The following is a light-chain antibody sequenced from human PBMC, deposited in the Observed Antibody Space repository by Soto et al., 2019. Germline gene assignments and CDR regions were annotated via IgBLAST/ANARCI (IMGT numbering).Light chain of an antibody. CDR1: QDVSRW. Sequence: DIQMTQSPSSVSASVGDRVTISCRASQDVSRWLAWYQQKPVKAPKLLIYAASSLQGGVPSRFSASESGTDFTLTISSLQPEDFATYYCQQADSFPLTFGGGTKVEIK. V-gene: IGKV1-12*01. CDR3: QQADSFPLT. CDR2: AAS. J-gene: IGKJ4*01.